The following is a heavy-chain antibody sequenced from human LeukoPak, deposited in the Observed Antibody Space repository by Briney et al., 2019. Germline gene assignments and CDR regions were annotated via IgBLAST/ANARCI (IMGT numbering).Heavy chain of an antibody. Sequence: SETLSLTCTVSGYSITSAGYWSWIRQPAGKGLEWIGRIYTSGSTNYNPSLKSRVTMSVDTSKNQFSLKLSSVTAADTAVYYCARFPNWNYGENAFDIWGQGTMVTVSS. D-gene: IGHD1-7*01. CDR1: GYSITSAGY. CDR3: ARFPNWNYGENAFDI. V-gene: IGHV4-4*07. J-gene: IGHJ3*02. CDR2: IYTSGST.